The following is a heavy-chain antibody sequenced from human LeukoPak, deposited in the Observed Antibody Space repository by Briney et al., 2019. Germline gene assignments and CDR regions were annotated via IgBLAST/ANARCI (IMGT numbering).Heavy chain of an antibody. V-gene: IGHV4-30-4*08. Sequence: PSETLSLTCTVSGGSISSGDYYWSWIRQPPGKGLEWIGYIYYSGSTYYNPSLKSRVTISVDTSKNQFSLKLSSVTAAGTAVYYCARTTVTTGRCLDYWGQGTLVTVSS. D-gene: IGHD4-17*01. CDR1: GGSISSGDYY. CDR3: ARTTVTTGRCLDY. J-gene: IGHJ4*02. CDR2: IYYSGST.